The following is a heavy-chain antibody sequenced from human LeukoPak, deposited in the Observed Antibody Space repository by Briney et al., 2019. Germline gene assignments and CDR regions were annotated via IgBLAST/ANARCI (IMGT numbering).Heavy chain of an antibody. Sequence: PSETLSLTCAVYGGSFSGYYWSWIRQPPGKGLEWIGEINHSGRTNYNPSLKSRVTISVDTSKNQFSLRLSSVTAADTAVYYCARDPTYYYDSSGPFDYWGQGTLVTVSS. V-gene: IGHV4-34*01. J-gene: IGHJ4*02. D-gene: IGHD3-22*01. CDR1: GGSFSGYY. CDR2: INHSGRT. CDR3: ARDPTYYYDSSGPFDY.